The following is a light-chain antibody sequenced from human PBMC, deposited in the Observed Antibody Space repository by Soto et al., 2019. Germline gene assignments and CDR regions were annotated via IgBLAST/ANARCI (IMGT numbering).Light chain of an antibody. CDR1: RSVSSSY. Sequence: EIVLTQSPATLSLSPGERATLSCGAGRSVSSSYLAWYQQKPGLAPRLLIYDASSRATGIPDRFSGSGSGTDFTLTISRLEPEDFAVYYCQQYGSSPQTFGQGTKVEIK. CDR2: DAS. J-gene: IGKJ1*01. V-gene: IGKV3D-20*01. CDR3: QQYGSSPQT.